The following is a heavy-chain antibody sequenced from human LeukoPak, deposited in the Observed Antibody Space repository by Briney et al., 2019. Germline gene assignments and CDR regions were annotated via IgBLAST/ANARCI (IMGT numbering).Heavy chain of an antibody. D-gene: IGHD3-10*01. CDR3: ARAGRDGSGSYYTGYPWFDP. V-gene: IGHV1-18*01. CDR2: ISAYNGNT. CDR1: GYTFTSYG. Sequence: GASVKVSCKASGYTFTSYGISWVRQAPGQGLEWMGWISAYNGNTNYAQKLQGRVTMTTDTSTSTAYMELRSLRSDDTAVYYCARAGRDGSGSYYTGYPWFDPWGQGTLVTVSS. J-gene: IGHJ5*02.